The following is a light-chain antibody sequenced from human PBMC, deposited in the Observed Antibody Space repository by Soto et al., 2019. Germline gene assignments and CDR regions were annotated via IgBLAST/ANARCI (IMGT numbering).Light chain of an antibody. CDR3: QVWDSYSDHVV. Sequence: SYELTQPPSVSVAPGQTARITCGESNIGSKSVHWYQQKPGQAPVLVVSHDSDRPSGIPERFSGSNSGNTGTLTISSVDAGDEADYFCQVWDSYSDHVVFGGGTKLTVL. V-gene: IGLV3-21*02. CDR1: NIGSKS. CDR2: HDS. J-gene: IGLJ3*02.